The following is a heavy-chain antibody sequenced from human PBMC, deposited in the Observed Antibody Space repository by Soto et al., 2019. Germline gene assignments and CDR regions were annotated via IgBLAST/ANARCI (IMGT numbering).Heavy chain of an antibody. Sequence: SETLSLTCAVFGDSMNTNNWWSWVRQTPGKGLEWIGEIHHNGDTTYTPSLKSRVTMSLDKSKYHFSLSLTSVTAADTAVYYCARDMHAGFTHYFDPWGQGTLVTVSS. J-gene: IGHJ5*02. CDR3: ARDMHAGFTHYFDP. CDR2: IHHNGDT. V-gene: IGHV4-4*02. CDR1: GDSMNTNNW. D-gene: IGHD1-26*01.